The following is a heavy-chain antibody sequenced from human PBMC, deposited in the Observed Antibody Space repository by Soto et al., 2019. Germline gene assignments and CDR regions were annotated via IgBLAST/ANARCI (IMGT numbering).Heavy chain of an antibody. J-gene: IGHJ4*02. CDR3: ARGGGVYYFDY. Sequence: QVPLQESGPGLVKPSETLSLTCTVSGGSISSYYWSWIRQPPGKGLEWIGYIYYSGITDYNPSLKSRVTISVDTSKSQFSLKLTSVTAADTAVYYCARGGGVYYFDYWGQGTLVTVSS. CDR1: GGSISSYY. D-gene: IGHD2-8*02. V-gene: IGHV4-59*01. CDR2: IYYSGIT.